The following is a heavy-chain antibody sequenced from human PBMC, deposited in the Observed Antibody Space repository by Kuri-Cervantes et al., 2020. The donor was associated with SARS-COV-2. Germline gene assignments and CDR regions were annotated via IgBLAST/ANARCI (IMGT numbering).Heavy chain of an antibody. CDR3: ARDRSQSSDNALDI. D-gene: IGHD6-25*01. CDR2: INWNGGRK. J-gene: IGHJ3*02. Sequence: GGSLRLSCAASGFTSGDYGMSWVRQAPGKGLEWVSGINWNGGRKGYADSVKGRFTISRNNAKNSLYLQMNSLRAEDTALYYCARDRSQSSDNALDIWGQGTMVTVSS. CDR1: GFTSGDYG. V-gene: IGHV3-20*04.